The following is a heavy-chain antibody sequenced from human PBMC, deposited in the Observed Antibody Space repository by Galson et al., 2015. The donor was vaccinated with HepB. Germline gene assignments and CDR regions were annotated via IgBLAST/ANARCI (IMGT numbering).Heavy chain of an antibody. J-gene: IGHJ4*02. CDR2: IWYDGSDK. Sequence: SLRLSCAASGFTFSSYGMHWVRQAPGKGLEWVAVIWYDGSDKYYADSVKGRFTISRDNSKNTLYLQMNSLRAEDTAVYYCAKDCARSGSAVPEVGGLDYWGQGTLVTVSS. V-gene: IGHV3-33*06. CDR1: GFTFSSYG. CDR3: AKDCARSGSAVPEVGGLDY. D-gene: IGHD3-10*01.